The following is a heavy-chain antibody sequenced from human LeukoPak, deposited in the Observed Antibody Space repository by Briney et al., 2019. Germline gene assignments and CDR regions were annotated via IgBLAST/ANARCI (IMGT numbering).Heavy chain of an antibody. CDR2: IHQTGST. CDR3: ASSDYYRLDH. D-gene: IGHD6-25*01. V-gene: IGHV4-4*02. J-gene: IGHJ4*02. Sequence: SGTLSLTCAVSGGSISSSHWWSWVRQPPGKGLEWIGEIHQTGSTNYNPSRRSRGSISLDKAKNQFTLNLNSVTAADTAVYYCASSDYYRLDHWGQGILVTVSS. CDR1: GGSISSSHW.